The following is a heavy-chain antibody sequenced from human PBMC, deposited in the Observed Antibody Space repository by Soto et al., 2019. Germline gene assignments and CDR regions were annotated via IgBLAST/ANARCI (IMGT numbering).Heavy chain of an antibody. CDR3: ARLGYCSGGSCYPYYYYYYGMDV. V-gene: IGHV1-18*01. J-gene: IGHJ6*02. Sequence: QVQLVQSGAEVKKPGASVKVSCKASGYTFTSYGISWVRQAPGQGLEWMGWISAYNGNTNYAQKLQGRVTMTTDTSTSTAYMEPRSLRSDDTAVYYCARLGYCSGGSCYPYYYYYYGMDVWGQGTTVTVSS. CDR1: GYTFTSYG. D-gene: IGHD2-15*01. CDR2: ISAYNGNT.